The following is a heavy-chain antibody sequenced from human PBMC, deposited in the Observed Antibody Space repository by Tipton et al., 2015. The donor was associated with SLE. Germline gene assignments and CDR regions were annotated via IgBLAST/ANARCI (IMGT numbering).Heavy chain of an antibody. V-gene: IGHV3-53*05. CDR2: IYSGGST. D-gene: IGHD6-19*01. CDR1: GFTVSSNY. CDR3: ARDRGSGWFDFDY. J-gene: IGHJ4*02. Sequence: SLRLSCAASGFTVSSNYMSWVRQAPGKGLEWVSVIYSGGSTYYADSVKGRFAISRDNSKNTLYLQMNSLRAEDTAVYYCARDRGSGWFDFDYWGRGTLVTVSS.